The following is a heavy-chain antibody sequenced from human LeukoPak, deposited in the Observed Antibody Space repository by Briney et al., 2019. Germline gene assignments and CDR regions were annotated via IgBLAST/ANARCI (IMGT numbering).Heavy chain of an antibody. CDR3: ARDGGELPLDY. J-gene: IGHJ4*02. Sequence: PSETLSLTCTVSGGSISSGGYYWSWIRQHPGKGLEWIGYIYYSGSTYYNPSLKSRVTISVDTSKNQFSLKLSSVTAADTAVYCCARDGGELPLDYWGQGTLVTVSS. V-gene: IGHV4-31*03. D-gene: IGHD1-26*01. CDR2: IYYSGST. CDR1: GGSISSGGYY.